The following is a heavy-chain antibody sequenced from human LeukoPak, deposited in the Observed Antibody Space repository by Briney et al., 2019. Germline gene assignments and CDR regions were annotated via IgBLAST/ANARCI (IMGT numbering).Heavy chain of an antibody. J-gene: IGHJ4*02. Sequence: GGSLRLSCAASGFTFSNYAMSWVRQAPGKGLEWVSYISSSSSTIYYADSVKGRFTISRDNAKNSLYLQMNSLRAEDTAVYYCAGGGSYYFDYWGQGTLVTVSS. CDR2: ISSSSSTI. CDR3: AGGGSYYFDY. CDR1: GFTFSNYA. D-gene: IGHD1-26*01. V-gene: IGHV3-48*04.